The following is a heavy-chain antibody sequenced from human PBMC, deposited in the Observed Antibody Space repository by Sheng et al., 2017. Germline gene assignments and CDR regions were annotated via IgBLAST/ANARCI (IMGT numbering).Heavy chain of an antibody. V-gene: IGHV3-7*01. CDR3: ARDPGIAAAGTVGHFDL. J-gene: IGHJ2*01. CDR1: GFTFSGYW. CDR2: INEDGRDI. D-gene: IGHD6-13*01. Sequence: EEQLVESGGGLVQPGGSLRLSCAASGFTFSGYWMTWVRQVPGKGPEWVANINEDGRDIYYVDSVKGRFTISRDNARNSLYLQMNRLRAEDTAVYYCARDPGIAAAGTVGHFDLWGRGTLVIVSS.